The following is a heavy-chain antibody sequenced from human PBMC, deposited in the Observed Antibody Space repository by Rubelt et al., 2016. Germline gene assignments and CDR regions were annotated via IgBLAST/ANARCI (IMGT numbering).Heavy chain of an antibody. CDR1: GYTFTSYD. CDR3: ARMVNDFWSGYHNWFDP. CDR2: MNPNSGNT. D-gene: IGHD3-3*01. Sequence: QVQLVQSGAEVKKPGASVKVSCKASGYTFTSYDINWVRQATGQGLEWMGWMNPNSGNTGYAQKFQGRVTMTRNTSISTAYMGLGSLRSEDTAGYYCARMVNDFWSGYHNWFDPWGQGTLVTVSS. V-gene: IGHV1-8*01. J-gene: IGHJ5*02.